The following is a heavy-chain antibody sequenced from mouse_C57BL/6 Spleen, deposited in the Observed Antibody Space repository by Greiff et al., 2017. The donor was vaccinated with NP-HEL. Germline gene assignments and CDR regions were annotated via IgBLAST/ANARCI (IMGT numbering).Heavy chain of an antibody. CDR1: GYTFTSYW. J-gene: IGHJ2*01. CDR3: ARSRYYFDY. Sequence: QVQLQQPGAELVRPGTSVKLSCKASGYTFTSYWMHWVKQRPGQGLEWIGVIDPSDSYTNYNQKFKGKATLTVDTSSSTAYMQLSSLTSEDSAVYDCARSRYYFDYWGQGTTLTVSS. V-gene: IGHV1-59*01. CDR2: IDPSDSYT.